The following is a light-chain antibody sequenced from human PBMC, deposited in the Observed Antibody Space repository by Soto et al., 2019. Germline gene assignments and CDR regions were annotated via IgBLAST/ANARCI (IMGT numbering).Light chain of an antibody. V-gene: IGKV1-6*01. CDR1: QSITNY. CDR2: AAS. Sequence: IQMTQSPSSLSASVGDRVTITCRASQSITNYLNWYQKKPGKAPKLLIYAASTLQSGVPSRFSGSGSGTDFTLTISSLQPEDFATYFCLQDHNYPRTFGQGTKVDIK. CDR3: LQDHNYPRT. J-gene: IGKJ1*01.